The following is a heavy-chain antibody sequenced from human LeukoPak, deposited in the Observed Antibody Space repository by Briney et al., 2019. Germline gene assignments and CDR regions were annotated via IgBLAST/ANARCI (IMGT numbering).Heavy chain of an antibody. J-gene: IGHJ3*02. CDR3: ASGNYDILGDAYI. D-gene: IGHD3-9*01. CDR1: GFTFSDYN. CDR2: ISRSGSTK. Sequence: GGSLRLSCAASGFTFSDYNMRWIRQAPGKGLEWVSSISRSGSTKYYADSVKGRFTISRDNAKNSLYLQMNSLRAEDTAVYYCASGNYDILGDAYIWGQGTMVTVSS. V-gene: IGHV3-11*04.